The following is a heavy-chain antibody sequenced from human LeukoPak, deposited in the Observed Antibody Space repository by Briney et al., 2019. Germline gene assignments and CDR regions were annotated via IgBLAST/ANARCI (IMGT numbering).Heavy chain of an antibody. V-gene: IGHV3-21*01. D-gene: IGHD4-17*01. Sequence: GGSLRLSCAASGFTFSSYSMNWVRQAPGKGLGWVSSISSSSSYIYYADSVKGRFTISRDNAKNSLYLQMNSLRAEDTAVYYCARVVDYGDYYHDYWGQGTLVTVSS. CDR1: GFTFSSYS. J-gene: IGHJ4*02. CDR3: ARVVDYGDYYHDY. CDR2: ISSSSSYI.